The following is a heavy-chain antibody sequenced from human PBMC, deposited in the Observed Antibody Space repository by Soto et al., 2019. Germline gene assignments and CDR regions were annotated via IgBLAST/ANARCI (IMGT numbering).Heavy chain of an antibody. Sequence: PGGSLRLSCAASGFTFGAYVMHGVRQAPGKGLEGVAHISYDGNNKYYADSVEGRFTISRDNFKNTLYLQMSSLRTDDTAVYYCARVGPHITIFGYGDYWGQGNSVTVSS. CDR1: GFTFGAYV. CDR3: ARVGPHITIFGYGDY. D-gene: IGHD3-3*01. V-gene: IGHV3-30-3*01. J-gene: IGHJ4*02. CDR2: ISYDGNNK.